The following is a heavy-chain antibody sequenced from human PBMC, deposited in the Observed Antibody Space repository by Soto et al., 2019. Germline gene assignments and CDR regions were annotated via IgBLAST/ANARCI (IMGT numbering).Heavy chain of an antibody. J-gene: IGHJ6*02. D-gene: IGHD3-10*01. CDR3: VRAASGGLVWFGRANLYYYGMDV. Sequence: QVQVVQSGAEVKKPGASVKVSCEASGYNFLAYYIHWVRQAPGQGLEWMGVIYPSGGSTSYAQKFQGRATVTRDTSTRTVYMELSSLRSEDTAVYYCVRAASGGLVWFGRANLYYYGMDVWGQGTTVTVSS. V-gene: IGHV1-46*03. CDR1: GYNFLAYY. CDR2: IYPSGGST.